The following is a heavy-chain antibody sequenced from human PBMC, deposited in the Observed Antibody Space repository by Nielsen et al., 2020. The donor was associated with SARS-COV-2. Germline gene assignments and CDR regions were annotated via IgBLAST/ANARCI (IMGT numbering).Heavy chain of an antibody. CDR2: VSHSGST. CDR1: GGSISNYY. J-gene: IGHJ6*03. Sequence: SETLSLTCTVSGGSISNYYWSWIRQSPGKGLEWIGEVSHSGSTNYNPSLKSRVTLSMDKSKNQFSLRLTSVSAADTAVYFCARGDLVVVPSPLLGLGPIFYYFCLDVWGKGTTVIVSS. V-gene: IGHV4-59*12. CDR3: ARGDLVVVPSPLLGLGPIFYYFCLDV. D-gene: IGHD2-2*02.